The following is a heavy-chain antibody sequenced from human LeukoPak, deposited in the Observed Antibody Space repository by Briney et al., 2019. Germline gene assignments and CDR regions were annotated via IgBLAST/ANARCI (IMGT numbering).Heavy chain of an antibody. CDR1: GYAFTNFY. CDR2: INYDSGGT. D-gene: IGHD1/OR15-1a*01. CDR3: VRDANNRDGHGFYSFDD. J-gene: IGHJ4*02. V-gene: IGHV1-2*02. Sequence: ASVKVSCKASGYAFTNFYIHWVRQAPGEGLEWMGLINYDSGGTNHAQKFQDRVTMTRDMSISTVYMEVRGLTSDDTAMYFCVRDANNRDGHGFYSFDDWGQGTLVAVSS.